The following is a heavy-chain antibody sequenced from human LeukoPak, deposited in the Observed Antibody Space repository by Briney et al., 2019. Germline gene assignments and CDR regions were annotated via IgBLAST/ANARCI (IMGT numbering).Heavy chain of an antibody. Sequence: GASVKVSCKASGYTFTSYYMHWVRQAPGQGLEWMGIINPSGGSTSYAQKFQGRVTMTRDTSTSTVYTELSSLRSEDTAVYYCARSTYYYDSSGYSPDCWGQGTLVTVSS. CDR1: GYTFTSYY. D-gene: IGHD3-22*01. CDR2: INPSGGST. CDR3: ARSTYYYDSSGYSPDC. J-gene: IGHJ4*02. V-gene: IGHV1-46*01.